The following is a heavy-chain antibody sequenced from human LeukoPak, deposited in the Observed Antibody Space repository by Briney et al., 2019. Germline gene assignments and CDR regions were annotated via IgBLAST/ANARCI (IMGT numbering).Heavy chain of an antibody. Sequence: PGGSLRLSCAVSGFIFSSYSMNWVRQAPGKGLEWVSVYRGGFTYYADSVRGRFSISRDNSKNTLYLQMNSLRAEDTALYYCAREFLGFHPWGQGTLVTVSS. CDR2: YRGGFT. CDR1: GFIFSSYS. CDR3: AREFLGFHP. D-gene: IGHD2/OR15-2a*01. V-gene: IGHV3-53*01. J-gene: IGHJ5*02.